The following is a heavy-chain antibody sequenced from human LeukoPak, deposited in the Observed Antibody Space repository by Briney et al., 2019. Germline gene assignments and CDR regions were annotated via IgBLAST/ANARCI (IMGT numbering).Heavy chain of an antibody. CDR2: IFYSGTT. CDR3: ARAYSGYDFPFYYFDY. Sequence: SETLSLTCTVSGGYISSSSYYWGWIRQPPGKGLEWIGSIFYSGTTYYNPSLKSRVTISVDTSKNQFSLKLSSVTAADTAVYYCARAYSGYDFPFYYFDYWGQGTLVTVSS. CDR1: GGYISSSSYY. V-gene: IGHV4-39*01. J-gene: IGHJ4*02. D-gene: IGHD5-12*01.